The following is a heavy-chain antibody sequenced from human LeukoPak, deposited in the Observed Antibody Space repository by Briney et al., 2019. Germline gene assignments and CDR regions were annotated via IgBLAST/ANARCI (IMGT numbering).Heavy chain of an antibody. CDR3: ARGATATRTFDY. D-gene: IGHD1-1*01. CDR2: IYPDDFDT. CDR1: AYSFTSYW. J-gene: IGHJ4*02. V-gene: IGHV5-51*01. Sequence: GESLKISCKASAYSFTSYWIAWVRQMPGKGLDWLGIIYPDDFDTRYSPSFQGQVTISADRSISTAYLQWSSLKASDTAMYYCARGATATRTFDYWGQGTLVTVSS.